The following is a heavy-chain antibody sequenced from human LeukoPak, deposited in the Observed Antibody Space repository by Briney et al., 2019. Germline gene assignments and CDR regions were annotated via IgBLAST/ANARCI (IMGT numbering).Heavy chain of an antibody. J-gene: IGHJ6*04. V-gene: IGHV3-23*01. CDR2: LSGGGGDT. Sequence: PGGSLRLSCAVSGFTLGSYAVSWVRQAPGKGLEWVSVLSGGGGDTYHADSVKGRFTISGDNSKNTLYLQMNSLRVEDTAVYYCARGRLDVWSKGTTVTVSS. D-gene: IGHD3-16*01. CDR1: GFTLGSYA. CDR3: ARGRLDV.